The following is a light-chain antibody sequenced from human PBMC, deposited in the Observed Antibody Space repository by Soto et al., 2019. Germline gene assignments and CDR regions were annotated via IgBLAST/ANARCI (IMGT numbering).Light chain of an antibody. CDR2: TAS. CDR3: QQRNSYPIT. CDR1: QGISNY. Sequence: DFQLSRSSSYMSASVGDGLTTPSRASQGISNYLAWYQQKPGKAPNLLIHTASTLQSGVPSRFSGSGSGTEFTLTISSLQPEDFAAYYCQQRNSYPITFGQGTRLEIK. J-gene: IGKJ5*01. V-gene: IGKV1-9*01.